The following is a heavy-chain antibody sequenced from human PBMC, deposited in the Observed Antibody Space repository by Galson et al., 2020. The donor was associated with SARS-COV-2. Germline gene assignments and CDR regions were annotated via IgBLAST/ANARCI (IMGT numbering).Heavy chain of an antibody. J-gene: IGHJ4*02. Sequence: GESLKISCQASGYTFTTYGFIWVRQAPGQGLEWMGWISAYNGNTHYPQRLQGRVTMTTDTSTSTAYMELTSLRSDNTAVYYCARVVGATPSDYWGQGTLVTVSS. V-gene: IGHV1-18*01. CDR2: ISAYNGNT. D-gene: IGHD1-26*01. CDR1: GYTFTTYG. CDR3: ARVVGATPSDY.